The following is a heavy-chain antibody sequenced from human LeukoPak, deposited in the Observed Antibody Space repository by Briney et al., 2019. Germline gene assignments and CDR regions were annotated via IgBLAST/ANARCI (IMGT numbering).Heavy chain of an antibody. V-gene: IGHV3-74*01. Sequence: PGGSLRLSCAASGFTFSTYCMHWVRQAPGKGPMWVSRICPDGTDTNYADSVKARFSISRDNARNTVYLQMNSLRAEDTAVYYCVRDFRSADYWGQGTLVTVSS. CDR1: GFTFSTYC. CDR3: VRDFRSADY. CDR2: ICPDGTDT. J-gene: IGHJ4*02.